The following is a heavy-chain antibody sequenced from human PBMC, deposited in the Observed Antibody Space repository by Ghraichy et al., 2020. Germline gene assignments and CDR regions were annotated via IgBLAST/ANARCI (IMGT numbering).Heavy chain of an antibody. CDR1: GFTFSSYA. V-gene: IGHV3-30-3*01. J-gene: IGHJ4*02. D-gene: IGHD3-3*01. CDR2: MSYDGSNK. CDR3: ARDPTYYDFWSGYYPYYFDY. Sequence: GESLNISCAASGFTFSSYAMHWVRQAPGKGLEWVAVMSYDGSNKYYANSVKGRFTISRDNSKNTLYLQMNSLRAEDTAVYYCARDPTYYDFWSGYYPYYFDYWGQGTLVTVSS.